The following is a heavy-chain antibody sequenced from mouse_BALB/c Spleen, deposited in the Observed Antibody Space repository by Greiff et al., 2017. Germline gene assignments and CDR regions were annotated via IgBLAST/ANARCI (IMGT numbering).Heavy chain of an antibody. CDR2: ISNGGGST. Sequence: DVKLVESGGGLVQPGGSLKLSCAASGFTFSSYTMSWVRQTPEKRLEWVAYISNGGGSTYYPDTVKGRFTISRDNAKNTLYLQMSSLKSEDTAMYYCARHESHYAMDYWGQGTSVTVSS. V-gene: IGHV5-12-2*01. CDR1: GFTFSSYT. J-gene: IGHJ4*01. CDR3: ARHESHYAMDY.